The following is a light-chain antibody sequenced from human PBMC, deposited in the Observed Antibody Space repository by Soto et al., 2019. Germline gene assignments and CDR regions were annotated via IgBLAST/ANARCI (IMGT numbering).Light chain of an antibody. V-gene: IGLV1-51*01. J-gene: IGLJ2*01. CDR3: ATWDRSLSAVV. CDR1: SSNIGGNY. Sequence: QSVLTQPPSVSAAPGQSVTISCSGSSSNIGGNYVSWYQQLPGTAPKVVIYDNVNRPSGIPDRISGSKSGTSATLAITGLQTGDEADYYCATWDRSLSAVVFGGGTKVTVL. CDR2: DNV.